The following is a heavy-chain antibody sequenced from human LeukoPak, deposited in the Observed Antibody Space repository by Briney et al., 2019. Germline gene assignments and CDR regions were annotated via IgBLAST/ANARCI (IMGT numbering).Heavy chain of an antibody. CDR1: GYAFTTYY. CDR3: ARIKLGVNAFDI. D-gene: IGHD7-27*01. J-gene: IGHJ3*02. CDR2: INPSGGST. V-gene: IGHV1-46*03. Sequence: GASXKVXCKASGYAFTTYYMHWVRQAPGQGREWMGIINPSGGSTTYAQKFQGRVTMTRDTSTSTVYMELSSLRSEDTAVYYCARIKLGVNAFDIWGQGTVVTVSS.